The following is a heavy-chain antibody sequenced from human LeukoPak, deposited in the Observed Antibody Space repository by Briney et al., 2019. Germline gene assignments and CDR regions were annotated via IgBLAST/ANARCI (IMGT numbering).Heavy chain of an antibody. Sequence: PGGSLRLSCAASGFTFSSYGMHWVRQAPGKGLEWVAVISYDGSNKYYADSVKGRFTISRDNAKKSLYLQMNSLRAEDTAVYYCARAITNYGYIFDYWGQGTLVTVSS. CDR1: GFTFSSYG. J-gene: IGHJ4*02. CDR2: ISYDGSNK. D-gene: IGHD5-18*01. CDR3: ARAITNYGYIFDY. V-gene: IGHV3-30*03.